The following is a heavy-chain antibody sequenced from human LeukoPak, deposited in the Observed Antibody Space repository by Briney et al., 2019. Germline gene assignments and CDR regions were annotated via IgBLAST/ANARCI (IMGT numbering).Heavy chain of an antibody. D-gene: IGHD3-3*01. CDR1: GGSISSSSYS. CDR2: IYYSGST. V-gene: IGHV4-39*01. Sequence: SETLSLTCTVSGGSISSSSYSWGWIRQPPGKGLEWIGSIYYSGSTYYNPSLKIRVTISVDTSKNQFSLKLSSVTAADTAVYYCARHVKDSSVFGVVSWDYYYGMDVWGQGTTVTVSS. J-gene: IGHJ6*02. CDR3: ARHVKDSSVFGVVSWDYYYGMDV.